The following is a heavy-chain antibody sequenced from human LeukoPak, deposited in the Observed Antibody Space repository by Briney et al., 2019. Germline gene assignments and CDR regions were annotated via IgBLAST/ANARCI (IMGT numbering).Heavy chain of an antibody. CDR2: ISGSGGGT. J-gene: IGHJ4*02. CDR1: GFTFSSIA. D-gene: IGHD5-12*01. V-gene: IGHV3-23*01. CDR3: AYGYTFGNFDY. Sequence: GGSLRLSCAASGFTFSSIAMSWVRQAPDKGLEWVSTISGSGGGTYYADSVKGRFTISRDDSKNTLYLQMNSLRAEDTAVYYCAYGYTFGNFDYWGQGTLVTVSS.